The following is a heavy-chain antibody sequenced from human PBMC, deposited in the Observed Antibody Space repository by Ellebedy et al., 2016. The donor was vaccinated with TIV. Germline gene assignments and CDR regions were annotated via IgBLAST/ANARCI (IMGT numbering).Heavy chain of an antibody. CDR2: IWYDGSNK. Sequence: GGSLRLSCVASGFIFSSYDMHWVRQAPGKGLEWVAVIWYDGSNKYYADSVKGRFTISRDNAKNSLYLQMNSLRAEDTAVYYCARLPFDYWGQGTLVTVSS. CDR3: ARLPFDY. J-gene: IGHJ4*02. V-gene: IGHV3-33*03. CDR1: GFIFSSYD. D-gene: IGHD5-12*01.